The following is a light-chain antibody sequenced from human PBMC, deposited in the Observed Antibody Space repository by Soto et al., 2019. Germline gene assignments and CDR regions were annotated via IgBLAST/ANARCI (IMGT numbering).Light chain of an antibody. CDR1: SIDVGSYDF. V-gene: IGLV2-14*03. Sequence: QSALTQPSSVSGSPGQSITISYNGTSIDVGSYDFVSWYQQHPDKAPKLMIYEVSNRPSGVSNRFSGSKSVDTATLTISGLQAEDEADYYCSSYTSSSTRVFGTGTKVTXL. CDR2: EVS. CDR3: SSYTSSSTRV. J-gene: IGLJ1*01.